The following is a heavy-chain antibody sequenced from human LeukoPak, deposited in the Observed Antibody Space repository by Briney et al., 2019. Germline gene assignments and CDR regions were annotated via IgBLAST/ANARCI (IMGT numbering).Heavy chain of an antibody. J-gene: IGHJ4*02. CDR1: GGTFSSYA. Sequence: ASVKVSCKASGGTFSSYAISWVRQAPGQGLEWMGRIIPILGIANYAQKSQGRVTITADKSTSTAYMELSSLRSEDTAVYYCASREDTITMIVVVQPPDYWGQGTLVTVSS. CDR3: ASREDTITMIVVVQPPDY. V-gene: IGHV1-69*04. CDR2: IIPILGIA. D-gene: IGHD3-22*01.